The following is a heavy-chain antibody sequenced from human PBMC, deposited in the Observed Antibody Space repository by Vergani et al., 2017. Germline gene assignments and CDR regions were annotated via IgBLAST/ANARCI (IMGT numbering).Heavy chain of an antibody. Sequence: QVQLVQSGAEVKKPGASVKVSCKASGYTFTSYDINWVRQATGQGLEWMGWMNPNSGNTGYAQKFQGRVTITRNTSISTAYMELSSPRSEDTAVYYCAREDCSSTSCHYYFDYWGQGTLVTVSS. CDR3: AREDCSSTSCHYYFDY. CDR2: MNPNSGNT. CDR1: GYTFTSYD. D-gene: IGHD2-2*01. V-gene: IGHV1-8*03. J-gene: IGHJ4*02.